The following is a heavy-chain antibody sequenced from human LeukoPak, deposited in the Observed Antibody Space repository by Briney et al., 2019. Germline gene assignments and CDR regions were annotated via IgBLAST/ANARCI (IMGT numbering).Heavy chain of an antibody. Sequence: SETLSLTCTVSGGSISSSSYYWGWIRQPPGKGLEWVGRIYYSGSTYYNPSLTSRVTISVDTSKIQFSLKLSSVTAADTAVYYCARRRGWLRGFDYWGQGTLVTVSS. CDR3: ARRRGWLRGFDY. CDR1: GGSISSSSYY. CDR2: IYYSGST. V-gene: IGHV4-39*01. J-gene: IGHJ4*02. D-gene: IGHD5-12*01.